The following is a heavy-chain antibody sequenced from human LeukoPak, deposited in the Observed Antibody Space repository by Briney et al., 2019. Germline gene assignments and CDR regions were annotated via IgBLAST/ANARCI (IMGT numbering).Heavy chain of an antibody. Sequence: PGGSLRLSCAASGFTFSSCGMHWVRQAPGKGLEWVAVISYDGSNKYYADSVKGRFTISRDNSKNTLYLQMNSLRAEDTAVYYCAKDLSEQWLEKVLDYWGQGTLVTVSS. J-gene: IGHJ4*02. CDR2: ISYDGSNK. D-gene: IGHD6-19*01. CDR3: AKDLSEQWLEKVLDY. CDR1: GFTFSSCG. V-gene: IGHV3-30*18.